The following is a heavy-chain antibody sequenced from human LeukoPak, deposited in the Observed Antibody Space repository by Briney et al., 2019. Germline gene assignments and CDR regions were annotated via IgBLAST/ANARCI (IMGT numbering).Heavy chain of an antibody. D-gene: IGHD6-13*01. Sequence: ASVKVSFKATGGTFSSYAISWVRQAPGQGLEWMGRIIPILGIANYAQKFQGRVTITADKSTSTAYMELSSLRSEDTAVYYCARDSSSWPSFDYWGQGTLVTVSS. CDR2: IIPILGIA. CDR3: ARDSSSWPSFDY. J-gene: IGHJ4*02. V-gene: IGHV1-69*04. CDR1: GGTFSSYA.